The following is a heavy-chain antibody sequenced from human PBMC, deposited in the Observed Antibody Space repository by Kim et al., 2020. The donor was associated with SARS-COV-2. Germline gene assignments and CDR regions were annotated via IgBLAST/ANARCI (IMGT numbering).Heavy chain of an antibody. D-gene: IGHD3-10*01. CDR3: TTDKRGGERAFDI. J-gene: IGHJ3*02. Sequence: DSSTPVKGRYTTSREDSKNTQYLQKNSLKTEDTAVYYCTTDKRGGERAFDIWGQGTMVTVSS. V-gene: IGHV3-15*01.